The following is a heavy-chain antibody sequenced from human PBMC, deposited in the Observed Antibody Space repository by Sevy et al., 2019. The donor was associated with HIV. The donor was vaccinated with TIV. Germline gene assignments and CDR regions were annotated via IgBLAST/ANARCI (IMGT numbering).Heavy chain of an antibody. CDR2: IRGSGGST. CDR1: GFTFSSYA. Sequence: AGSLRLSCAASGFTFSSYAMSWVRQAPGKELEWVSAIRGSGGSTYYADSVKGRFTISRDNSKNTLYLQMNSLRAEDTDVYYCAKDPSRNYCSGGSCYFGYWGQGTLVTVSS. D-gene: IGHD2-15*01. CDR3: AKDPSRNYCSGGSCYFGY. V-gene: IGHV3-23*01. J-gene: IGHJ4*02.